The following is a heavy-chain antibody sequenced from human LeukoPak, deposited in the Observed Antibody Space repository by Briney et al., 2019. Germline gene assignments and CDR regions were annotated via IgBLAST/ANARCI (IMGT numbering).Heavy chain of an antibody. V-gene: IGHV1-3*01. D-gene: IGHD6-6*01. CDR3: AGSAVAARPRYFDY. CDR1: GYTFTSYA. CDR2: INAGNGNT. Sequence: ASVNVSCKASGYTFTSYAMHWVRQAPGQRLEWMGWINAGNGNTKYSQKFQGRVTITRDTSASTAYMELSSLRSEDTAVYYCAGSAVAARPRYFDYWGQGTLVTVSS. J-gene: IGHJ4*02.